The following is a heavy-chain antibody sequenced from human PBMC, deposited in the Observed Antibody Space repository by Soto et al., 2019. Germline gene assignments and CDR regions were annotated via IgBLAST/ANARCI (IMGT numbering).Heavy chain of an antibody. CDR2: IYHSGST. Sequence: SETLSLTCAVSGGSISSSNWWSWVRQPPGKGLEWIGEIYHSGSTNYNPSLKSRVTISVDKSKNQFSLKLSSVTAADTAVYYCARFGLQLWWHFDYWGQGTLVTVSS. CDR3: ARFGLQLWWHFDY. J-gene: IGHJ4*02. V-gene: IGHV4-4*02. CDR1: GGSISSSNW. D-gene: IGHD5-18*01.